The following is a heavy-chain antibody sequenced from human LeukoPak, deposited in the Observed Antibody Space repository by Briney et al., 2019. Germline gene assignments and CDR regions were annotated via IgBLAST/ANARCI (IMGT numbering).Heavy chain of an antibody. CDR3: ATSMVRGVIKGY. V-gene: IGHV4-34*01. CDR2: INHSGST. D-gene: IGHD3-10*01. Sequence: SETLSLTCAVYGGSFSGYYWSWIRQPPGKGLEWIGEINHSGSTNYNPSLKSRVTISVDTSKNQFSLKLSSVTAADTAVYYCATSMVRGVIKGYWGQGTLVTVSS. CDR1: GGSFSGYY. J-gene: IGHJ4*02.